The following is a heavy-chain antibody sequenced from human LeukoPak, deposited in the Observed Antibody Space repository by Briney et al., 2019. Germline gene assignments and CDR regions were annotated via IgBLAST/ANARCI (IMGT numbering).Heavy chain of an antibody. CDR2: ISSSSSYI. V-gene: IGHV3-21*01. J-gene: IGHJ6*03. CDR3: ARRTREGVRYFDWLSRNYYMDV. Sequence: GGSLRLSCAASGFTFSSYSMNWVRQAPGKGLEWVSSISSSSSYIYYADSVKGRFTISRDNAKNSLYLQMNSLRAEDTAVYYCARRTREGVRYFDWLSRNYYMDVWGKGTTVTVSS. CDR1: GFTFSSYS. D-gene: IGHD3-9*01.